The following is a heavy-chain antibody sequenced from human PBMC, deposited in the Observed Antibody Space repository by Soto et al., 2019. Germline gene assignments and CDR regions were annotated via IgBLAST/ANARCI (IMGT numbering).Heavy chain of an antibody. CDR3: ARRLDHTKASEDY. CDR1: GGSISSGDYY. V-gene: IGHV4-30-4*01. J-gene: IGHJ4*02. CDR2: IYYSGST. Sequence: QVQLRESGPGLVKPSQTLSLTCTVSGGSISSGDYYWSWIRQPPGKGLEWIGYIYYSGSTYYNPSLKSRFTITVDTSKNQYSLKLSSVTAADTAVYYCARRLDHTKASEDYCGQGTLVTVSS. D-gene: IGHD2-8*01.